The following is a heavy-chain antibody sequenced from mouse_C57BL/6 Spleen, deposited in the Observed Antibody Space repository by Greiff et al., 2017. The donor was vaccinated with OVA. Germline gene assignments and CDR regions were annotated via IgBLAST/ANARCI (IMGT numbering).Heavy chain of an antibody. V-gene: IGHV5-9-1*02. CDR3: MRGVLWSNTRGWFAY. Sequence: DVQLQESGEGLVKPGGSLKLSCAASGFTFSSYAMSWVRQTPEKSLEWFAYISSGGDYIYYADAVKGRFTISRDNARNTLYLQMSSLKSEDTAMYYCMRGVLWSNTRGWFAYWGQGTLVTVSA. CDR1: GFTFSSYA. D-gene: IGHD1-1*02. CDR2: ISSGGDYI. J-gene: IGHJ3*01.